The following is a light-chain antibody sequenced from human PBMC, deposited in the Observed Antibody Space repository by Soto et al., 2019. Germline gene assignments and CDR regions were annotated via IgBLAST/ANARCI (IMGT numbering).Light chain of an antibody. CDR2: DAS. CDR1: QSISSW. J-gene: IGKJ1*01. Sequence: DIQMTQSPSTLSASVGDRVTITCRASQSISSWLAWYQQKPGKAPKLLIYDASSWESGVPSRFSGSGSGTEFTLTISSLQPDDFATYYCQQYNSYSVTFGQGTKVDI. CDR3: QQYNSYSVT. V-gene: IGKV1-5*01.